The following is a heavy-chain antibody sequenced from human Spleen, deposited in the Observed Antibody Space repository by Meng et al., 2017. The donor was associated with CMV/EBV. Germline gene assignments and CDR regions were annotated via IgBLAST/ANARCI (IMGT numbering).Heavy chain of an antibody. V-gene: IGHV1-2*02. CDR1: GYTFTGFY. D-gene: IGHD6-19*01. CDR2: VNPNNGGA. Sequence: ASVKVSCKASGYTFTGFYIHWVRQAPGQGLEWLGWVNPNNGGANYAQKFQGRVTMTTDTSISTAYMELTRPRSDDTAVYYCASTFQGWYIGYWGQGTLVTVSS. J-gene: IGHJ4*02. CDR3: ASTFQGWYIGY.